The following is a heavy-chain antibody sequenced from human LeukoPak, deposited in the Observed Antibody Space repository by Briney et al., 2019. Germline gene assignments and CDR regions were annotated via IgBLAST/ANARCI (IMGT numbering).Heavy chain of an antibody. CDR2: ISSSSSTI. CDR1: GFTFSSYS. V-gene: IGHV3-48*01. CDR3: ARGTGKGYQLLPYGMDV. J-gene: IGHJ6*02. Sequence: PGGSLRLSCAASGFTFSSYSMNWVRRAPGKGLEWVSYISSSSSTIYYADSVKGRFTISRDNAKNSLYLQMNSLRAEDTAVYYCARGTGKGYQLLPYGMDVWGQGTTVTVSS. D-gene: IGHD2-2*01.